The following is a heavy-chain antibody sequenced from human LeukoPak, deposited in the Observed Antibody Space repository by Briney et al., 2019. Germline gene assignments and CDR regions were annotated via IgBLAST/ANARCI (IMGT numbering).Heavy chain of an antibody. Sequence: SETLSLTCAVYGGSFSGYYWSWIRQSPGKGLEWIGEINHSGSTNYNPSLKSRVTISVDTSKNQFSLKLSSVTAADTAVYYCARGRRSGIAARPNWFDPWGQGTLVTVSS. CDR2: INHSGST. J-gene: IGHJ5*02. CDR1: GGSFSGYY. CDR3: ARGRRSGIAARPNWFDP. V-gene: IGHV4-34*01. D-gene: IGHD6-6*01.